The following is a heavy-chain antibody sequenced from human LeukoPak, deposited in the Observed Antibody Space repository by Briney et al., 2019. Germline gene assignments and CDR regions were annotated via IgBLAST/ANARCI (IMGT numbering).Heavy chain of an antibody. D-gene: IGHD6-6*01. Sequence: GESLKISCKGSGYSFTSYWIGWVRQMPGKGLEWMGIIYPCDSDTRYSPSFQGQVTISADKSIITAYLQWSSLKASDTAMYYCASSQSSSSFYFDYWGQGTLVTVSS. V-gene: IGHV5-51*01. CDR2: IYPCDSDT. J-gene: IGHJ4*02. CDR1: GYSFTSYW. CDR3: ASSQSSSSFYFDY.